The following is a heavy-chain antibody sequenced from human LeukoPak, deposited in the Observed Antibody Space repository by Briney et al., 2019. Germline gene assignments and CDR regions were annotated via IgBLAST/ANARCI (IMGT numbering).Heavy chain of an antibody. J-gene: IGHJ4*02. CDR2: ISAYNGNT. CDR1: GYTFTSYG. D-gene: IGHD2-2*01. Sequence: ASVKVSCKASGYTFTSYGISWVRQAPGQGLEWMGWISAYNGNTNYAQKLQGRVTMTTDTSTSTAYMELRSLRSDDTAVYYCARDPRAYCSSTSCPQSYLDYWGQGTLVTVSS. CDR3: ARDPRAYCSSTSCPQSYLDY. V-gene: IGHV1-18*01.